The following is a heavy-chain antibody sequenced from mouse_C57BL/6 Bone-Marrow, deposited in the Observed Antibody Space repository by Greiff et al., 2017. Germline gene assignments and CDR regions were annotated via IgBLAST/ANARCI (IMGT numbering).Heavy chain of an antibody. CDR1: GYTFTDYA. J-gene: IGHJ3*01. V-gene: IGHV1-67*01. Sequence: QVQLKESGPELVRPGVSVKISCKGSGYTFTDYAMHWVKQSHAKSLEWIGVISTYYGDASYNQKFKDKATMTVDKSDSTAYMELARLTSEDSAVYYCARGAYYGSSSWFAYWGQGTLVTVSA. D-gene: IGHD1-1*01. CDR3: ARGAYYGSSSWFAY. CDR2: ISTYYGDA.